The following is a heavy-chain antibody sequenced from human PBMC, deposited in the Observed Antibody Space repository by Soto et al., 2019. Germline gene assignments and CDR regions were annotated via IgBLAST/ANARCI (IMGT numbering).Heavy chain of an antibody. Sequence: EVQLLESGGVLVQPGGSLRLTCAASGFTFSSYAMSWVRLSPGKGLEWFSSIGGSGGTYYADSVKGRFTISRDNSKNMLYLHLNSLRAEDTAMYYCAKGQGWSYYYDSWGQGNLVTVSS. CDR3: AKGQGWSYYYDS. CDR2: IGGSGGT. CDR1: GFTFSSYA. J-gene: IGHJ4*02. V-gene: IGHV3-23*01. D-gene: IGHD2-15*01.